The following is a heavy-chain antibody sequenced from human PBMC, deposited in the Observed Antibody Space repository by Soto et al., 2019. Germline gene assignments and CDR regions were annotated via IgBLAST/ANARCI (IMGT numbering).Heavy chain of an antibody. V-gene: IGHV2-5*01. CDR3: VPSKYTDFWSGYYSFYFDY. D-gene: IGHD3-3*01. CDR1: GFSLSTSGEG. J-gene: IGHJ4*02. Sequence: QITLKESGPTQVKPTQTLTLTCTFSGFSLSTSGEGVGWIRQPPGKALEWLELIYWNDDKPYSPSLKNRLTVTKDASKNQVVLTMTNMDPVDTATYYCVPSKYTDFWSGYYSFYFDYWGQGTLVTVSS. CDR2: IYWNDDK.